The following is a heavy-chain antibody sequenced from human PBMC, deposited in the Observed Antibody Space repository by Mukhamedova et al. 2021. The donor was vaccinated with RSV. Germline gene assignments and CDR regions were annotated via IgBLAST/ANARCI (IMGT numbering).Heavy chain of an antibody. V-gene: IGHV3-33*05. J-gene: IGHJ4*02. D-gene: IGHD5-24*01. Sequence: SYDGSKEYYADSVKGRFTISRDNSKNTVFLQMRSLRDEDTALYYCARQFAYWGQGTLVTVSS. CDR2: SYDGSKE. CDR3: ARQFAY.